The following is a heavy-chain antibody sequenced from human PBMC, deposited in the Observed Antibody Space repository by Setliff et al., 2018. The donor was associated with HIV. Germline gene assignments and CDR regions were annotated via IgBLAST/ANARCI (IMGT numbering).Heavy chain of an antibody. Sequence: SETLSLTCTVSGGSISHYYWHWNRKSPGKVLEWIGLISYSGTTNYNPTLERRVTISIDTSNNQFSLKVGSVTDADTAVYYCARRTAPPRGFNSHYYLDVWRKGTTVTVSS. CDR3: ARRTAPPRGFNSHYYLDV. J-gene: IGHJ6*03. CDR2: ISYSGTT. CDR1: GGSISHYY. V-gene: IGHV4-59*08. D-gene: IGHD6-6*01.